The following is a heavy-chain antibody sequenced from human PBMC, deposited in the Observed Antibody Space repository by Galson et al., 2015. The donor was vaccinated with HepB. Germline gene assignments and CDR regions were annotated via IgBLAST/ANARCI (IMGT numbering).Heavy chain of an antibody. CDR2: IRSKTDGETT. Sequence: SLRLSCAASGFTFSNAWMSWVRQAPGKGLEWVGRIRSKTDGETTDYAAPVKGRFTISRDDSKNTLYLQMNSLKTEDTAVYYCTTDQRPGIMVRGVFDYWGQGTLVTVSS. CDR3: TTDQRPGIMVRGVFDY. CDR1: GFTFSNAW. V-gene: IGHV3-15*01. J-gene: IGHJ4*02. D-gene: IGHD3-10*01.